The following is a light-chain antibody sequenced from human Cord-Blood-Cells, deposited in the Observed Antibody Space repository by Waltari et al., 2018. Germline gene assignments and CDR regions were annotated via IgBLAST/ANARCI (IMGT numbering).Light chain of an antibody. V-gene: IGLV1-44*01. CDR3: AAWDDSLNGLV. Sequence: QSVLTPPPSASGTPGQRVTISCSGSSSNIGSNTVNWYQPLPGPAPKLLIYSKNQRPSGVPDRFSGSKSGTSASLAISGLQSEDEADYYCAAWDDSLNGLVFGGGTKLTVI. CDR2: SKN. CDR1: SSNIGSNT. J-gene: IGLJ2*01.